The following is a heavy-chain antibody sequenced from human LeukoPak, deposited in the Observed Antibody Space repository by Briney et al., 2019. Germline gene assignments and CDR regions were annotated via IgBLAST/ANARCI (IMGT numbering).Heavy chain of an antibody. J-gene: IGHJ4*02. CDR2: ISAYNGNT. CDR3: ARQPRIVVVTATFDY. D-gene: IGHD2-21*02. CDR1: GYTFTSYG. Sequence: ASVKVSCKASGYTFTSYGISWVRQAPGQGLEWMGWISAYNGNTNYAQKLQGRVTVTTDTSTSTAYMELRSLRSDDTAVYYCARQPRIVVVTATFDYWGQGTLVTVSS. V-gene: IGHV1-18*01.